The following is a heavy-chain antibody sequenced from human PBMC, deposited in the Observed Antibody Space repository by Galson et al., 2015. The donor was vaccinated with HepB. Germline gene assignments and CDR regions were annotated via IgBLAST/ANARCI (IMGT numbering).Heavy chain of an antibody. V-gene: IGHV1-46*04. CDR1: GYTFTSYY. J-gene: IGHJ4*02. D-gene: IGHD3-9*01. CDR3: ARQAGFDEYYFDY. Sequence: SVKVSCKASGYTFTSYYMHWVRQAPGQGLEWMGIINPSGGSTSYAQKLQGRVTMTRDTSTSTVYMELSSLRSEDTAVYYCARQAGFDEYYFDYWGQGTLSPSPQ. CDR2: INPSGGST.